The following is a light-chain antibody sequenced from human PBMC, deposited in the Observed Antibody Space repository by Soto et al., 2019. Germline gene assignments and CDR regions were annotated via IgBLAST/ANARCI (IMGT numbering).Light chain of an antibody. V-gene: IGLV2-23*01. J-gene: IGLJ2*01. CDR3: CSYASSSTYAL. CDR1: SSDVGSYNL. Sequence: QSALTQPASVSGSPGQSITISCTGTSSDVGSYNLVSWYQQHPGKAPKLMIYEGSKRPSGVSNRFSGSKSGNTASLTISGLQAEDEADYYCCSYASSSTYALFGGGTKLTVL. CDR2: EGS.